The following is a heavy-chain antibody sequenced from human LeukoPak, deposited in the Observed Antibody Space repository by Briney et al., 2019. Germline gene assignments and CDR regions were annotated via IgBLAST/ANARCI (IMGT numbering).Heavy chain of an antibody. CDR1: GFTVSSYA. D-gene: IGHD2-2*01. V-gene: IGHV3-23*01. CDR2: IGYSAGDT. CDR3: ARGLSWIVVVPAATIDP. Sequence: PGGSLRLSCAASGFTVSSYAMTWVRQAPGKGLEWVSAIGYSAGDTYYADSVKGRFTISRDNSKNTLYLQMNSLRAEDTAVYYCARGLSWIVVVPAATIDPWGQGTLVTVSS. J-gene: IGHJ5*02.